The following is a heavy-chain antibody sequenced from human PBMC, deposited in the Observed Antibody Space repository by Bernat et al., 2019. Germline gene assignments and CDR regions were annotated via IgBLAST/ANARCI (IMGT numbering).Heavy chain of an antibody. CDR1: GFTFSSYA. J-gene: IGHJ3*02. CDR2: ISSDGSNK. V-gene: IGHV3-30*01. CDR3: ARDWTQEVDVVAPAGRNDAFDM. Sequence: QVQLVESGGGVVQPGRSLRLSCAASGFTFSSYAAHWVRQAPGKGLDWVAIISSDGSNKYYADSVKGRFTISRDNSKNMLYLQMNSLRAEDTAMYYCARDWTQEVDVVAPAGRNDAFDMWGQGTMVTVSS. D-gene: IGHD2-2*01.